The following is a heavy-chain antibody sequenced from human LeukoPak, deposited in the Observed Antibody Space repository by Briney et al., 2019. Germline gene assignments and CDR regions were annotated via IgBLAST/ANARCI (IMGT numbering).Heavy chain of an antibody. CDR3: VRDRAGAKDWVEFDP. CDR2: IYSDGST. D-gene: IGHD3/OR15-3a*01. V-gene: IGHV3-66*02. J-gene: IGHJ5*02. Sequence: GGSLRLSCAASGLIVSQNYMSWARQAPGRGLEWVSLIYSDGSTHYADSVKGRFTMSRDSSKNTVYLEINSLRPEDTAMYFCVRDRAGAKDWVEFDPWGQGTLVTVSS. CDR1: GLIVSQNY.